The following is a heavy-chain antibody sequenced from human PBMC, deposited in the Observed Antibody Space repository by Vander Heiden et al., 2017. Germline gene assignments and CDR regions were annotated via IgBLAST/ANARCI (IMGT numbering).Heavy chain of an antibody. CDR1: GYTFTSYD. CDR2: MNPNSGNT. D-gene: IGHD3-9*01. CDR3: ARDHYDIWTVYYTNAFDI. Sequence: QVPLVQSGAEVKKPGASVKVSCTASGYTFTSYDINWVRQATGQGLEGMGWMNPNSGNTGYAQKFQGRVTMTRNTSISTAYMELSSLRSEDTAVYYCARDHYDIWTVYYTNAFDIWGQGTMVTVSS. V-gene: IGHV1-8*01. J-gene: IGHJ3*02.